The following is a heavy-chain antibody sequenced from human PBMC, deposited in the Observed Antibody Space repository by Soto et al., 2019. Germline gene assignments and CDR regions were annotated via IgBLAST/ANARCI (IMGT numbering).Heavy chain of an antibody. Sequence: PGGSLRLSCAASGFTFSAYGIHWVRQAPGKGLDWVTIISDDGGNKYYGDFVQGRFTISRDNSKNTLYLQMNSLRAEDTGVYYCAQDSGSGYDFFYYYGLDVWGQGTTVTVSS. D-gene: IGHD5-12*01. CDR2: ISDDGGNK. J-gene: IGHJ6*02. V-gene: IGHV3-30*18. CDR1: GFTFSAYG. CDR3: AQDSGSGYDFFYYYGLDV.